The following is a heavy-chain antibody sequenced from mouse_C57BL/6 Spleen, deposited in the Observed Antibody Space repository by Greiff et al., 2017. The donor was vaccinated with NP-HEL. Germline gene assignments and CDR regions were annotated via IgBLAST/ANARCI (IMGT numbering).Heavy chain of an antibody. D-gene: IGHD1-1*01. V-gene: IGHV1-20*01. Sequence: VQLQQSGPELVKPGDSVKISCKASGYSFTGYFMNWVMQSHGKSLEWIGRINPYNGDTFYNQKFKGKATLTVDKSSSTAHMELRSLTSEDSAVYYCARSYYGSSHYAMDYWGQGTSVTVSS. CDR3: ARSYYGSSHYAMDY. CDR2: INPYNGDT. CDR1: GYSFTGYF. J-gene: IGHJ4*01.